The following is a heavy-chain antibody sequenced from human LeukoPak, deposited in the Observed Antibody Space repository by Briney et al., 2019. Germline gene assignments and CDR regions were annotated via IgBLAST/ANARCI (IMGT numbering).Heavy chain of an antibody. CDR1: GGSISSSSYY. CDR2: IYYSGST. Sequence: SETLSLTCTVSGGSISSSSYYWGWIRQPPGKGLEWIGSIYYSGSTYYNPSLKSRVTISVDTSKNQFSLKLSSVTAADTAVYYCARRIAWLRLEWFDPWGQGTLVTASS. J-gene: IGHJ5*02. D-gene: IGHD5-12*01. CDR3: ARRIAWLRLEWFDP. V-gene: IGHV4-39*07.